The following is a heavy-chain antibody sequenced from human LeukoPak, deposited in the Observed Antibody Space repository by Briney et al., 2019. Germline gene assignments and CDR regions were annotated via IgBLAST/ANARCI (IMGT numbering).Heavy chain of an antibody. V-gene: IGHV4-31*03. CDR3: ARGVLMVYAIGGEFDY. J-gene: IGHJ4*02. CDR2: IYYSGST. CDR1: GGSISSGGYY. Sequence: SQTLSLTCTVSGGSISSGGYYWSWIRQHPGKGLEWIGYIYYSGSTYYNPSLKSRVTISVDTSKNQFSLKLSSVTAADTAVYYCARGVLMVYAIGGEFDYWGQGTLVIVSS. D-gene: IGHD2-8*01.